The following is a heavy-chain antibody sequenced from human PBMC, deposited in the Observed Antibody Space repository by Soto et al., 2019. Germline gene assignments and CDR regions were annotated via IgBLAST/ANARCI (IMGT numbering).Heavy chain of an antibody. Sequence: GGSLRLSCAASGFTFSSYAMSWVRQAPGKGLEWVSAISGSGGSTYYADSVKGRFTISRDNSKNTLYLQMNSLRAEDTAVYYCAKAVEFDWLFPNNWFDPWGQGTLVTVSS. CDR2: ISGSGGST. V-gene: IGHV3-23*01. J-gene: IGHJ5*02. D-gene: IGHD3-9*01. CDR3: AKAVEFDWLFPNNWFDP. CDR1: GFTFSSYA.